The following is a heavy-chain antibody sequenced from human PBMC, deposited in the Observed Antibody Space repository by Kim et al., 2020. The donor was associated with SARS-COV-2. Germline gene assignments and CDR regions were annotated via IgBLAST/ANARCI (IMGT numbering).Heavy chain of an antibody. CDR3: AKDRPQYCSGGSCFFDY. CDR1: GFTFSSYG. J-gene: IGHJ4*02. CDR2: ISYDGSNT. D-gene: IGHD2-15*01. V-gene: IGHV3-30*18. Sequence: GGSLRLSCAASGFTFSSYGMHWVRQAPGKGLEWVAVISYDGSNTYYADSVKGRFTISRDNSKNTLYLQMNSLRAEDTAVYYCAKDRPQYCSGGSCFFDYWGQGTLVPASS.